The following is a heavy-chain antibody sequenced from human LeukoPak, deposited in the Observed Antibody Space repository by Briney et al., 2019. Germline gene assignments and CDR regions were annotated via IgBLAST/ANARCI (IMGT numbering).Heavy chain of an antibody. Sequence: PGGSLRPSCAASGFTLNSYTLNWVRQAPGKGLEWVSSIDSSSSYIYYADSVKGRFTISRDNAKNSLYLQMNSLRAEDTAVYYCARDRVDTAMVFKAMVRGYYYMDVWAKGTTVTVSS. J-gene: IGHJ6*03. D-gene: IGHD5-18*01. CDR2: IDSSSSYI. CDR3: ARDRVDTAMVFKAMVRGYYYMDV. CDR1: GFTLNSYT. V-gene: IGHV3-21*01.